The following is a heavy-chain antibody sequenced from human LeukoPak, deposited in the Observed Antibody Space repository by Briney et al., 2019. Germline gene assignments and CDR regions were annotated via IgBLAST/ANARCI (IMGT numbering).Heavy chain of an antibody. Sequence: PGGSLRLSCAASGFTFGSYAMSWVRQAPGKGLEWVSAISGSGGSTYYADSVKGRFTISRDNSKNTLYLQMNSLRAEDTAVYYCAKDHSKPWTTVTTETYDYWGQGTLVTVSS. CDR1: GFTFGSYA. J-gene: IGHJ4*02. V-gene: IGHV3-23*01. CDR2: ISGSGGST. CDR3: AKDHSKPWTTVTTETYDY. D-gene: IGHD4-17*01.